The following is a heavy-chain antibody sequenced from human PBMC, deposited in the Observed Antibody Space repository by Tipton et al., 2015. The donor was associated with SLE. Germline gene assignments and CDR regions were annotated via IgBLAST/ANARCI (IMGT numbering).Heavy chain of an antibody. Sequence: LRLSCAASGFTFSSYSMNWIRQPPGKGLEWIGEINHSGSTNYNPSLKSRVTISVDTSKNQFSLKLSSVTAADTAVYYCARHGYSSSFDYWGQGTLVTVSS. CDR2: INHSGST. J-gene: IGHJ4*02. D-gene: IGHD6-13*01. CDR1: GFTFSSYS. V-gene: IGHV4-34*01. CDR3: ARHGYSSSFDY.